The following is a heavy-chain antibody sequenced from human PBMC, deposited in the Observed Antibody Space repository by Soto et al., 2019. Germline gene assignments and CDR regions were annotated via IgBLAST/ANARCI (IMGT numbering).Heavy chain of an antibody. CDR3: ARAGDTMIRGVIIMNYYGMDV. CDR2: IHHSGTT. V-gene: IGHV4-38-2*01. J-gene: IGHJ6*02. Sequence: SETLSLTCAVSGYSISSGWYWGWIRQPPGKGLEWIGNIHHSGTTYYNPSLQSRVTMSIDTSKNLFSLKLNSVTAADTAVYYCARAGDTMIRGVIIMNYYGMDVWGQGTTVTVSS. D-gene: IGHD3-10*01. CDR1: GYSISSGWY.